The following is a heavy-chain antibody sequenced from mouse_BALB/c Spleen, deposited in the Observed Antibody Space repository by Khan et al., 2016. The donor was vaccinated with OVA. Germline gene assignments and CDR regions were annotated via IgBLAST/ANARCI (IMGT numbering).Heavy chain of an antibody. V-gene: IGHV3-8*02. D-gene: IGHD1-1*01. Sequence: EVQLQESGPGLVKPSQTLSLTCSVTGDSITSGYWNWIRNFPGNKLDYMGYISYSGNTYYNPSLKSRISITRDTSKNQSYLQLNSVTTEDTATYYCACELRGFAYWGQGTLVTVSA. CDR3: ACELRGFAY. CDR1: GDSITSGY. J-gene: IGHJ3*01. CDR2: ISYSGNT.